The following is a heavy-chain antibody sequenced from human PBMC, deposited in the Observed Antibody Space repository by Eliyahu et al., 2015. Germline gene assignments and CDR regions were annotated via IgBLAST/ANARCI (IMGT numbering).Heavy chain of an antibody. V-gene: IGHV3-7*03. J-gene: IGHJ3*02. CDR1: GFTFXXYW. CDR2: IKGEGSQK. Sequence: EVQLVESGGGLVQPGGSLRLSCAASGFTFXXYWMSWXRXAXGKGLEWVANIKGEGSQKFYVDSVKGRFTISRDNAKNSLYLQMNSLRAEDTAVYYCARGDYYETSGSYHDDTSGSYHDAFDIWGQGTMVTVSS. D-gene: IGHD3-22*01. CDR3: ARGDYYETSGSYHDDTSGSYHDAFDI.